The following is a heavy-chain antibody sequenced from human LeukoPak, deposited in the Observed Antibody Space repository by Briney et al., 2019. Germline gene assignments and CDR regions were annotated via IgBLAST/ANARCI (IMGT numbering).Heavy chain of an antibody. CDR1: GYTLTELS. V-gene: IGHV1-24*01. J-gene: IGHJ4*02. Sequence: GASVKVSCKVSGYTLTELSMHWVRQAPGKGLEWMGGFDPEDGETIYAQKFQGRVTMTEDTSTDTAYMELSSLRSEDTAAYYCATSCSGGSCYSFGYWGQGTLVTVSS. CDR2: FDPEDGET. CDR3: ATSCSGGSCYSFGY. D-gene: IGHD2-15*01.